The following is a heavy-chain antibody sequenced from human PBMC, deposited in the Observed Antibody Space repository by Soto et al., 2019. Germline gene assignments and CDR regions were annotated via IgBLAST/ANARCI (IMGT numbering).Heavy chain of an antibody. Sequence: GGSLRLSCAASGFSFHTYAMGWVRQAPGKGLEWVSSVSSSSSYTNYADSVKGRFTISRDNAKNSLYLQMNRLRAEDTAVYYCARGHYYDSSAYYDVFAFDIWGQGTMVTVS. V-gene: IGHV3-21*01. CDR2: VSSSSSYT. CDR1: GFSFHTYA. D-gene: IGHD3-22*01. J-gene: IGHJ3*02. CDR3: ARGHYYDSSAYYDVFAFDI.